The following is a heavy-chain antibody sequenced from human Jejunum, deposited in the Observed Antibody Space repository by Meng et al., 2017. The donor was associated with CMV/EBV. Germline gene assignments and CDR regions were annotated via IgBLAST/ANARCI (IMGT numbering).Heavy chain of an antibody. CDR3: AKAKSNTGGYYFDY. V-gene: IGHV3-23*01. CDR1: GFTFSNFA. D-gene: IGHD3-10*01. CDR2: ISGTGGST. Sequence: ASGFTFSNFAMNWVSQSPGKGLEWVAGISGTGGSTYYADSVKGRFTISRDKSKNTLYLKITSLRGEDTAVYYCAKAKSNTGGYYFDYWGQGTLVTVSS. J-gene: IGHJ4*02.